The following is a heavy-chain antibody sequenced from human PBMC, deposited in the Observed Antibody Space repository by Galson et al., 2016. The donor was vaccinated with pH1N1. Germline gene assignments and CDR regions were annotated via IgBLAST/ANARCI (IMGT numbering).Heavy chain of an antibody. D-gene: IGHD5-12*01. CDR3: ARLSIRHTPRDY. J-gene: IGHJ4*02. V-gene: IGHV4-38-2*02. CDR1: AYSVSASYA. Sequence: ETLSLTCTVSAYSVSASYAWGWIRQPPGKGLEWIGNIIDTGTTFYNPSLKSRVTISLDTSKSQFSLRLKSVTAADTAVYYCARLSIRHTPRDYWGRGILVTVSS. CDR2: IIDTGTT.